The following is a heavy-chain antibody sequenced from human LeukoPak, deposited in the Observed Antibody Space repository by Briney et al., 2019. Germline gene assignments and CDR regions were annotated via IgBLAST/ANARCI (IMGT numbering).Heavy chain of an antibody. J-gene: IGHJ4*02. CDR2: ISYSGTT. Sequence: SETLTLTCTVSGDSMSNYYWIWIRQPPEKALEGSRYISYSGTTNYNPSLKSRVTISVDTSKNQFSLKLNSVTAADTAVYYCARIKGSGRYYFDYWGQGTLVTVSS. V-gene: IGHV4-59*13. CDR1: GDSMSNYY. D-gene: IGHD3-10*01. CDR3: ARIKGSGRYYFDY.